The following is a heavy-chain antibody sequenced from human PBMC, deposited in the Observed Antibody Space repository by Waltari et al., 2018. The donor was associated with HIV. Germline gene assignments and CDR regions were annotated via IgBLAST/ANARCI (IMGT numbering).Heavy chain of an antibody. Sequence: QVQLVQSGAEMKMPESSVKVSCKASGGGFSSYTISWVRQAPGQGLEWMGGCIPKFGATNNAQKFQGRVTITADDSTSTFYLELSSLTSDDTAVYYCARGGCSGRTCYSKSFDLWGQGTRVTVS. CDR2: CIPKFGAT. V-gene: IGHV1-69*01. D-gene: IGHD2-15*01. CDR3: ARGGCSGRTCYSKSFDL. CDR1: GGGFSSYT. J-gene: IGHJ3*01.